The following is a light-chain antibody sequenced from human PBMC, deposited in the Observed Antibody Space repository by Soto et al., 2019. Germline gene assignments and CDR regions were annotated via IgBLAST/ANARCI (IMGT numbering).Light chain of an antibody. CDR2: QDN. Sequence: SYELTQPPAVSVSPGQTASITCSGDKLGDKYASWYQQKPGQSPVLVIHQDNKRPSGIPERFSGSNSGSTATLTISGTQAMDEAHYYCQTWGRGTHVVFGGGTKLTVL. CDR3: QTWGRGTHVV. CDR1: KLGDKY. V-gene: IGLV3-1*01. J-gene: IGLJ2*01.